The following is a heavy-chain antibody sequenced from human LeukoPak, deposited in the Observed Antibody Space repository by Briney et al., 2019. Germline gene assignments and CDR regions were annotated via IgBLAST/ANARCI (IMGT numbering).Heavy chain of an antibody. CDR3: ARGRSLYDFWSGYELGY. D-gene: IGHD3-3*01. CDR2: MNPNSGNT. CDR1: GYTFTSYD. Sequence: ASVKVSCKASGYTFTSYDINWVRQATGQGLEWMGWMNPNSGNTGYAQKFQGRVTMTRNTSISTAYMELSCLRSEDTAVYYCARGRSLYDFWSGYELGYWGQGTLVTVSS. V-gene: IGHV1-8*01. J-gene: IGHJ4*02.